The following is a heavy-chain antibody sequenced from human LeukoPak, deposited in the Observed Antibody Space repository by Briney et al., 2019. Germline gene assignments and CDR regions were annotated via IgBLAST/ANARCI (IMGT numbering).Heavy chain of an antibody. Sequence: ASVKVSCKASGYTFTSYAMNWVRQAPGQGLEWMGWINTNTGNPTYAQGFTGRFVFSLDTSVSTAYLQISSLKAEDTAVYYCARVGYGSSWWVGNHDAFDIWGQGTMVTVSS. CDR1: GYTFTSYA. V-gene: IGHV7-4-1*02. CDR3: ARVGYGSSWWVGNHDAFDI. CDR2: INTNTGNP. D-gene: IGHD6-13*01. J-gene: IGHJ3*02.